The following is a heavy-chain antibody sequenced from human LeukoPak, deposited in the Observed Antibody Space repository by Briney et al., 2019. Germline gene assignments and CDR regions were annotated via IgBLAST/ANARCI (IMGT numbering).Heavy chain of an antibody. J-gene: IGHJ1*01. CDR3: ARQEIAAAGTYFQH. D-gene: IGHD6-13*01. CDR2: IYHSGST. V-gene: IGHV4-38-2*01. Sequence: SETPSLTCAVSGYSISSGYYWGWIRQPPGKGLEWIGSIYHSGSTYYNPSLKSRVTISVDTSKNQFSLKLSSVTAADTAVYYCARQEIAAAGTYFQHWGQGTLVTVSS. CDR1: GYSISSGYY.